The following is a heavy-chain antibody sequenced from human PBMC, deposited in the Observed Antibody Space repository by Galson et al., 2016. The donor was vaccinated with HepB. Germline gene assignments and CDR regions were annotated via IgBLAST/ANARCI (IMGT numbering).Heavy chain of an antibody. V-gene: IGHV5-51*01. D-gene: IGHD6-19*01. CDR2: IYPGDSDT. CDR1: GYSFTSYW. J-gene: IGHJ5*02. CDR3: ARCFSYSSGWYHWFDP. Sequence: QSGAEVKKPGESLKISCKGSGYSFTSYWIGWVRQMPGKGLEWMGIIYPGDSDTRYSPSFQGQVTISADKSLSTAYLQWSSLKASDTAMYYCARCFSYSSGWYHWFDPWGQGTLVTVSS.